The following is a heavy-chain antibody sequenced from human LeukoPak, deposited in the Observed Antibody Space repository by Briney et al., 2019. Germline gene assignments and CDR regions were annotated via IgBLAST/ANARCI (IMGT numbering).Heavy chain of an antibody. J-gene: IGHJ6*03. V-gene: IGHV4-59*08. D-gene: IGHD2-21*02. CDR1: GGSISSYY. CDR3: ARTYCGGDCRGYYYYYYMDV. CDR2: IYYSGST. Sequence: SETLSLTCTVSGGSISSYYWSWIRQPPGKGLEWIGYIYYSGSTNYNPSLKSRVTISVDTSKNQFSLKVRSVTAADTAVYYCARTYCGGDCRGYYYYYYMDVWGKGTTVTISS.